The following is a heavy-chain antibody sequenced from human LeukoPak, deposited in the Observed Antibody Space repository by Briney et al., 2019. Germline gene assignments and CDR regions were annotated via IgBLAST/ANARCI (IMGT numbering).Heavy chain of an antibody. D-gene: IGHD1-26*01. CDR3: AVAGATGYYFDY. V-gene: IGHV1-8*01. CDR2: MNPNSGNT. Sequence: ASVKVSCKASGYTFTRYDINWVRQATGQGLEWMGWMNPNSGNTGYAQKFQGRVTMTRNTSISTAYMELSSLRSEDTAVYYCAVAGATGYYFDYWGQGTLVTVSS. J-gene: IGHJ4*02. CDR1: GYTFTRYD.